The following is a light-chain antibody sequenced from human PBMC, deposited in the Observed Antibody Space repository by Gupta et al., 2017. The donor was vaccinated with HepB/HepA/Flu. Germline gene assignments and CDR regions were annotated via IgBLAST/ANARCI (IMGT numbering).Light chain of an antibody. CDR2: VTS. J-gene: IGKJ1*01. Sequence: DIQMTQSPSSLSASVGDRVTITCRANQSISNYLNWYQQKPGKAPKVLIYVTSSLKSGVPSRFRGSGSETDFTLTISSLQPEDFATYYCQQTYSSFSTFGQGTKVEIK. CDR1: QSISNY. CDR3: QQTYSSFST. V-gene: IGKV1-39*01.